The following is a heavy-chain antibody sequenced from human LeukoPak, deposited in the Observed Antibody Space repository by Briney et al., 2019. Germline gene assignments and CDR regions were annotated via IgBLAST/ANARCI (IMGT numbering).Heavy chain of an antibody. CDR3: AGLVGAPSYFFDY. V-gene: IGHV4-59*01. CDR2: IYYSGST. D-gene: IGHD1-26*01. Sequence: IGYIYYSGSTNYNPSLKSRVTISVDTSKNQFSLKLSSVTAADTAVYYCAGLVGAPSYFFDYWGQGTLVTVSS. J-gene: IGHJ4*02.